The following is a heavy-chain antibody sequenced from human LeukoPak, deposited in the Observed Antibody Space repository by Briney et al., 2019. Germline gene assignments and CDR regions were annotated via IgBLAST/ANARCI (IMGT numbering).Heavy chain of an antibody. CDR1: GGSISSGDYY. Sequence: SETLSLTCTVSGGSISSGDYYWSWVRQPPGKGLEWIGYIYYSGSTYYNPSLKSRVTISVDTSKNQFSLKLSSVAAADTAVYYCARDGDGGTYFDYWGQGTLVTVSS. CDR2: IYYSGST. D-gene: IGHD4-23*01. V-gene: IGHV4-30-4*01. J-gene: IGHJ4*02. CDR3: ARDGDGGTYFDY.